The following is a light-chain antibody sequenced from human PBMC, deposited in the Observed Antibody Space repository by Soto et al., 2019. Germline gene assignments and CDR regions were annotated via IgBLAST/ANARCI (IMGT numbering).Light chain of an antibody. J-gene: IGKJ1*01. V-gene: IGKV3-20*01. CDR3: QQSDSTPT. CDR1: QSVSSSY. CDR2: AAT. Sequence: EIVLTQYPGTLSLSHRERATLSCRASQSVSSSYLAWYQQTPGQAPRLLIYAATSSAAGIADWFSGSGSGTDFTLTICSLQPEDFATYYCQQSDSTPTFGQGTKVDIK.